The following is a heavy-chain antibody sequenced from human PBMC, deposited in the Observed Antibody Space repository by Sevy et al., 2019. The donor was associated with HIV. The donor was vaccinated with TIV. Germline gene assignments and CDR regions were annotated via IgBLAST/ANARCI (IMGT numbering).Heavy chain of an antibody. Sequence: ASVKVSCKASGFTFSSSAVQWVRQARGQRLEWIGWIVIGSGVTDYAPKFQERVTITRDMSTTTDYMDLSSLRSEDTAVYYCSAEDMTTIGGLMRVFDFWGQGTMVTVS. CDR3: SAEDMTTIGGLMRVFDF. V-gene: IGHV1-58*01. D-gene: IGHD3-16*01. CDR1: GFTFSSSA. CDR2: IVIGSGVT. J-gene: IGHJ3*01.